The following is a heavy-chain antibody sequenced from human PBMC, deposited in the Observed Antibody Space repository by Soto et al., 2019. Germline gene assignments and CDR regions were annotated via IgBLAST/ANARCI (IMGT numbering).Heavy chain of an antibody. CDR2: ISGSGGST. Sequence: EVQLLESGGGLVQPGGSLRLSCAASRFTFSSYTMSRVRQAPGMGLEWVSGISGSGGSTYYADFVKGRFTISRDNSKNTLYLQMNSLRAEDTAVYYCAKDRGYSYGYDAFDMWGQGTMVTVSS. CDR1: RFTFSSYT. D-gene: IGHD5-18*01. J-gene: IGHJ3*02. CDR3: AKDRGYSYGYDAFDM. V-gene: IGHV3-23*01.